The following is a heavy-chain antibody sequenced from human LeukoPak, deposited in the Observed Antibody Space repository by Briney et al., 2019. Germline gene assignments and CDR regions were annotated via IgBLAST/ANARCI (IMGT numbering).Heavy chain of an antibody. J-gene: IGHJ4*02. CDR2: ISSSGSTI. Sequence: GGSLRLSCAASGFTFSSYEMNWVRQAPGKGLEWVSYISSSGSTIYYADSVKGRFTISRDNAKNSLYLQMNSLRAEDTAVYYCARDRGHSYGYPHGYWGQGTLVTVSS. CDR3: ARDRGHSYGYPHGY. D-gene: IGHD5-18*01. V-gene: IGHV3-48*03. CDR1: GFTFSSYE.